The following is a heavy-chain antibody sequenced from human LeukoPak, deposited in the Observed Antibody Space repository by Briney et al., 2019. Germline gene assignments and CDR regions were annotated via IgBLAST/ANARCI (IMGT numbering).Heavy chain of an antibody. J-gene: IGHJ5*02. CDR3: TPRGDIEHSYGYGKWFDP. V-gene: IGHV4-34*01. CDR1: GGSFSGYY. D-gene: IGHD5-18*01. CDR2: INHSGST. Sequence: SETLSLTCAVYGGSFSGYYRSWIRQPPGKGLEWMGEINHSGSTNYNASLKSRVTISVDTSKNQFSLRLSSVTAADTAVYYCTPRGDIEHSYGYGKWFDPWGQGTRVTVSS.